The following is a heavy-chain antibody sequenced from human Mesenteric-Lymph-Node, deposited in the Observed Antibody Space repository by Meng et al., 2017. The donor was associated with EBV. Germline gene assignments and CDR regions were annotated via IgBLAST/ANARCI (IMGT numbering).Heavy chain of an antibody. V-gene: IGHV1-18*04. CDR3: ARDGYSGYDRIDY. Sequence: QVYLVQSGGGVKKPGASVKVSCKGSGYTFTGYGISWVRQAPGQGLEWMGWISAYNGNTKFAQKVQGRITMTTDTSTTTAYMELRSLRSDDTAVYYCARDGYSGYDRIDYWGQGTLVTVSS. CDR1: GYTFTGYG. D-gene: IGHD5-12*01. CDR2: ISAYNGNT. J-gene: IGHJ4*02.